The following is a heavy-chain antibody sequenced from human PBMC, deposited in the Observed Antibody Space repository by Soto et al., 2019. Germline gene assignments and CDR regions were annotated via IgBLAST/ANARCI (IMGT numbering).Heavy chain of an antibody. J-gene: IGHJ5*02. D-gene: IGHD3-3*01. CDR2: INHTGGT. V-gene: IGHV4-34*01. Sequence: PSETLSLNCAVNGGPGNGYYWNWIRQPPGKGLEWIGEINHTGGTHYNASLKSRVTMSVDTSKNQFSLRLSSVTAADTAIYYCATRITVFGLLIPPFDPWGQGTQVTVSS. CDR3: ATRITVFGLLIPPFDP. CDR1: GGPGNGYY.